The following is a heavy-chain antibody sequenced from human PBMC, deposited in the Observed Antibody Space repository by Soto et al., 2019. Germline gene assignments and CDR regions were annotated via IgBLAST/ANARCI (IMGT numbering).Heavy chain of an antibody. CDR3: AKDSCPVALAYYFDY. V-gene: IGHV3-7*01. J-gene: IGHJ4*02. CDR2: INQGGSNK. CDR1: GFTFRRYW. Sequence: PGGSLRLSCVASGFTFRRYWMTWVRQAPGKGLEWVANINQGGSNKYYADSVKGRFTISRDNSKNTLYLQMNSLGAEDTAVYYCAKDSCPVALAYYFDYWGQGTLVTVSS. D-gene: IGHD6-19*01.